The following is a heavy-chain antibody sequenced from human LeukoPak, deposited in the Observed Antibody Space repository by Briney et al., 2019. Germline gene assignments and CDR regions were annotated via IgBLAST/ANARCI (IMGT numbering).Heavy chain of an antibody. CDR2: MNPNSGYT. Sequence: ASVKVSCKASGYTFTRYDINWVRQATGQGLEWMGWMNPNSGYTYSVQKFQGRVTMTKNTSISTAYMELSSLRSEDTAIYYCASGGVTVTNNFDFWGQGTLVTVSS. J-gene: IGHJ4*02. CDR1: GYTFTRYD. D-gene: IGHD4-17*01. CDR3: ASGGVTVTNNFDF. V-gene: IGHV1-8*01.